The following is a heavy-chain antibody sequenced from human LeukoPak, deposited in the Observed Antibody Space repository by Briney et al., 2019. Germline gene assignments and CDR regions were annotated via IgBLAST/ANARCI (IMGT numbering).Heavy chain of an antibody. J-gene: IGHJ6*03. CDR2: INHSGST. D-gene: IGHD3-3*01. V-gene: IGHV4-34*01. Sequence: PSETLSLTCAVYGGSFSGYYWSWIRQPPGKGLEWIGEINHSGSTNYNPSLKSRVTISVDTSKNQFSLKLSSVTAADTAVYYCARSRFLEWYPWKTYYMDVWGKGTTVTVSS. CDR1: GGSFSGYY. CDR3: ARSRFLEWYPWKTYYMDV.